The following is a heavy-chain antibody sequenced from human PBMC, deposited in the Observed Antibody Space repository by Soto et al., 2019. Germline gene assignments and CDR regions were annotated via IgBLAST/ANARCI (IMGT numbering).Heavy chain of an antibody. V-gene: IGHV3-53*01. Sequence: DGSLRLSCAPSGFSSSDHYMDWVRQAPGKGMEWVSVFYSGGSTYYANAVKGRFTMSRDISENTVYLELDKLTVDDTAVYYCARAREPEYSSSIFFDYWGRGTLVTVSS. D-gene: IGHD6-6*01. CDR1: GFSSSDHY. J-gene: IGHJ4*02. CDR2: FYSGGST. CDR3: ARAREPEYSSSIFFDY.